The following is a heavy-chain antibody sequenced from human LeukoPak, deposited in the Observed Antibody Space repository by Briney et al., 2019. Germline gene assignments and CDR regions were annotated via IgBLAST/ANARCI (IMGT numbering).Heavy chain of an antibody. CDR2: IYYSGST. Sequence: SETLSLTCTVSGGSISSSSYYWGWIRQPPGKGLEWIGSIYYSGSTYYNPSLKSRVTISVDKSKNQFSLKLSSVTAADTAVYYCASFPRSSSWARWFDPWGQGTLVTVSS. V-gene: IGHV4-39*07. CDR3: ASFPRSSSWARWFDP. J-gene: IGHJ5*02. D-gene: IGHD6-13*01. CDR1: GGSISSSSYY.